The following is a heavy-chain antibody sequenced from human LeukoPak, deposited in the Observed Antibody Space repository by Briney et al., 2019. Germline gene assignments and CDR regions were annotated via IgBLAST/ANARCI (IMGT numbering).Heavy chain of an antibody. CDR3: ARPLQLWYNWFDP. CDR1: GGSFSGYY. J-gene: IGHJ5*02. Sequence: SETLSLTCAVYGGSFSGYYWSWIRQPPGKGLEWIGEINHSGSTNYNPSLKSRVSMSVDTSKNQFSLKLSSVTAADTAVYYCARPLQLWYNWFDPWGQGTLVTVSS. V-gene: IGHV4-34*01. D-gene: IGHD5-18*01. CDR2: INHSGST.